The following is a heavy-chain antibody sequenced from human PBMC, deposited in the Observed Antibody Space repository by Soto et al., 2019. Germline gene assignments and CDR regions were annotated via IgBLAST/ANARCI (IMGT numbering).Heavy chain of an antibody. CDR2: IKSKAAGEIT. D-gene: IGHD1-26*01. J-gene: IGHJ4*02. CDR3: ATRAPFSGSVFDY. V-gene: IGHV3-15*01. CDR1: GFTFSNVW. Sequence: EVQLVESGGGLVKPGGSLRLSCAASGFTFSNVWMIWVRQAPGKGLEWIGRIKSKAAGEITDYAAVVKGRFTISRDDSKDTVFLQMNSLTPEDTAMYYCATRAPFSGSVFDYWGQGTLVTVSS.